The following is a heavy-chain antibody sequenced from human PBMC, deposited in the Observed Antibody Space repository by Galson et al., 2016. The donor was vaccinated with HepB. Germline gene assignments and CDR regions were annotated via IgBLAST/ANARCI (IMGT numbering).Heavy chain of an antibody. D-gene: IGHD1-1*01. J-gene: IGHJ4*02. CDR1: GYTFNTYN. V-gene: IGHV1-46*02. Sequence: SVKVSCTASGYTFNTYNMHWVRQAPGQGLEWVGIIKPSGGNKNYAQKFQDRLTMTRDTSTTTVYMELISLRTEDTAVQYCAREHDHSFYFDYWGQGTLLTVSS. CDR2: IKPSGGNK. CDR3: AREHDHSFYFDY.